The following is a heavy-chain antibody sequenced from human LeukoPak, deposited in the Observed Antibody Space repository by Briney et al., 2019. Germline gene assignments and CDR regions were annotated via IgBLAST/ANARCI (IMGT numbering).Heavy chain of an antibody. CDR3: ARDGFDY. CDR2: ISSNEDST. J-gene: IGHJ4*02. V-gene: IGHV3-64*01. Sequence: PGGSLRLSCAASGFTFSSYAMHWVRQAPGKGLEYVSAISSNEDSTYYANSVKGRFTISRDNSKNTLYPHMGSLRAEDMAVYYCARDGFDYWGQGTLVTVSS. CDR1: GFTFSSYA.